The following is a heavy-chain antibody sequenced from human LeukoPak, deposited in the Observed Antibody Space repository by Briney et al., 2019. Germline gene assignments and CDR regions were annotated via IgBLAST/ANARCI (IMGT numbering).Heavy chain of an antibody. Sequence: SQTLSLTCTVSGGSISSGSYYWSWIRQPGGKGLEWIGRIYTSGSTNYNRSLKSRFTKSVDKTKNTFSLKLSSVTAADTAVYYCAMSDILTGYYPAFYWGQGTLVTVSS. CDR1: GGSISSGSYY. J-gene: IGHJ4*02. CDR2: IYTSGST. D-gene: IGHD3-9*01. V-gene: IGHV4-61*02. CDR3: AMSDILTGYYPAFY.